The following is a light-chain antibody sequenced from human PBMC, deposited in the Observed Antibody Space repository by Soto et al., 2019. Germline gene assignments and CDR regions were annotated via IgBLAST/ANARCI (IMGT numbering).Light chain of an antibody. CDR3: QQYNNCPQYT. Sequence: EIVLTQSPATLSLSPGERATLSCRASQSVSSNLAWYQQKPGQAPRLLIYAASTRATGITARFSGGGSGTEFTPTTTSLPSEDFAGYFCQQYNNCPQYTFGQGTKLEIK. J-gene: IGKJ2*01. V-gene: IGKV3-15*01. CDR1: QSVSSN. CDR2: AAS.